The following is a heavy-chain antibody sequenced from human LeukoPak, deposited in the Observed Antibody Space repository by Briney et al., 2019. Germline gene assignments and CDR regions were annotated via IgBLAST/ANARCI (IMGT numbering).Heavy chain of an antibody. CDR3: ARDDGYTTYDY. CDR2: IQYDGSNK. J-gene: IGHJ4*02. Sequence: GGSLRLSCAASGFTFSSYGMHWVRQAPGKGLEWVAFIQYDGSNKYYADSVKGRFTISRDNAKNSLYLQMNSLRAEDTAVYYCARDDGYTTYDYWGQGTLVTVSS. V-gene: IGHV3-30*02. D-gene: IGHD3-16*02. CDR1: GFTFSSYG.